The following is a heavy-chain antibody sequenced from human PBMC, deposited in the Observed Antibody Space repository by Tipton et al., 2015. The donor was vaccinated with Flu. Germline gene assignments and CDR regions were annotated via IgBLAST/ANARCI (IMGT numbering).Heavy chain of an antibody. CDR3: ARDLGAKLELRRYWFDH. V-gene: IGHV3-11*01. J-gene: IGHJ5*02. Sequence: SLRLSCAASGFDFSDYYMSWIRQAPGKGLEWVSYISSLGTITSYADSVRGRFTISRDNAKNSLFLQMNSLRAHDTGVYYCARDLGAKLELRRYWFDHWGQGILVTVSS. CDR1: GFDFSDYY. CDR2: ISSLGTIT. D-gene: IGHD1-7*01.